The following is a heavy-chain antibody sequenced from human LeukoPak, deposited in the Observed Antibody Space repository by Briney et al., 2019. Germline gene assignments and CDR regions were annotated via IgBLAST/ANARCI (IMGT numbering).Heavy chain of an antibody. CDR2: INPNSGGP. Sequence: ASVKVSCKASGYTFTSYGISWVRQAPGQGLEWMGWINPNSGGPHYAQKFQGRVTMTRDTSIRTAYMELSRLRADDTAVYYCASDQYSSYDYWFDPWRQGILVTVSS. CDR3: ASDQYSSYDYWFDP. V-gene: IGHV1-2*02. D-gene: IGHD5-12*01. CDR1: GYTFTSYG. J-gene: IGHJ5*02.